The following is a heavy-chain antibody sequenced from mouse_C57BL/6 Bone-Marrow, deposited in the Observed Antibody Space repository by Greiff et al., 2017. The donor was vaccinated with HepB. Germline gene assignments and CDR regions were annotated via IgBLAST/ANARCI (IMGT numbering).Heavy chain of an antibody. V-gene: IGHV1-62-2*01. CDR1: GYTFTEYT. D-gene: IGHD1-1*01. J-gene: IGHJ4*01. Sequence: VKLMESGAELVKPGASVKLSCKASGYTFTEYTIHWVKQRSGQGLEWIGWFYPGSGSIKYNEKFKDKATLTADKSSSTVYMELSRLTSEDSAVYFCARHEDENYYGSSLYAMDYWGQGTSVTVSS. CDR2: FYPGSGSI. CDR3: ARHEDENYYGSSLYAMDY.